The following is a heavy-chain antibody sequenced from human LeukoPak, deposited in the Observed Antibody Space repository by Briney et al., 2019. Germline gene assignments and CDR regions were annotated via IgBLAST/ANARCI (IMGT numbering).Heavy chain of an antibody. CDR1: GFTFSSYG. CDR3: AKDPYSYGLNYFDY. V-gene: IGHV3-30*18. D-gene: IGHD5-18*01. Sequence: PGRSLRLSCAASGFTFSSYGMHWVRQAPGKGLGWGAVISYDGSNKYYADSVKGRFTISRDNSKNTLYLQMNSLRAEDTAVYYCAKDPYSYGLNYFDYWGQGTLVTVSS. CDR2: ISYDGSNK. J-gene: IGHJ4*02.